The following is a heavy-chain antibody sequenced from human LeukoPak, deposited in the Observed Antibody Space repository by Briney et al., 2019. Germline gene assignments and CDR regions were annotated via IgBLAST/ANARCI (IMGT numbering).Heavy chain of an antibody. D-gene: IGHD6-19*01. CDR3: ARDLSGRFTFDY. V-gene: IGHV3-30*03. J-gene: IGHJ4*02. Sequence: GRSLRLSCAAPGFTFTIYGMHWVRQAPGKGLEWVAVISYDGSKKYYADSVKGRFTISRDNSKNTLYLQMNSLRAEDTAVYYCARDLSGRFTFDYWGQGTLVTVSS. CDR1: GFTFTIYG. CDR2: ISYDGSKK.